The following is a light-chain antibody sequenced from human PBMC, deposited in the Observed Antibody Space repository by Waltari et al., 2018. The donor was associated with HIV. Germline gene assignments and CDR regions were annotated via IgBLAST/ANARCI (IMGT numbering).Light chain of an antibody. CDR3: ATWDDSLNGPV. CDR1: TSNIGSHA. J-gene: IGLJ2*01. CDR2: TND. V-gene: IGLV1-44*01. Sequence: QSVLSQAPSASGTPGQSVAISCSGRTSNIGSHAVNWYQQLPGTAPKLLLHTNDQRPSGVPHRFSGAKSCTSASLAISGRQSVDESDYYCATWDDSLNGPVFGGGTKLTVL.